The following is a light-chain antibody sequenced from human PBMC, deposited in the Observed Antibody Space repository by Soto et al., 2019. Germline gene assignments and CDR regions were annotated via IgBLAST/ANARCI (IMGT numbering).Light chain of an antibody. CDR3: CSYAGSSTFVV. J-gene: IGLJ2*01. Sequence: QSALTQPASVSGSPGQSITISCTGPSSDVGSYNLVSWYQQHPGKAPKLMIYEVSKRPSGVSNRFSGSKSVNTASLPISGLQADDEADYYCCSYAGSSTFVVFGGGTKLTVL. CDR1: SSDVGSYNL. CDR2: EVS. V-gene: IGLV2-23*02.